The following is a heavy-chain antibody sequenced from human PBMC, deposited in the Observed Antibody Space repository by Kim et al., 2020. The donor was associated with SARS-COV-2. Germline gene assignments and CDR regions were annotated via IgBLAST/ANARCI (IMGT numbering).Heavy chain of an antibody. CDR2: ISYDGSNK. D-gene: IGHD3-22*01. J-gene: IGHJ4*02. V-gene: IGHV3-30*04. CDR1: GFTFSSYA. Sequence: GGSLRLSCAASGFTFSSYAMHWVRQAPGKGLEWVAVISYDGSNKYYAASVKGRFTISRDNSKNTLYLQVNSLRAEDTAVYYCAKGNSASSYCPVDYWGQG. CDR3: AKGNSASSYCPVDY.